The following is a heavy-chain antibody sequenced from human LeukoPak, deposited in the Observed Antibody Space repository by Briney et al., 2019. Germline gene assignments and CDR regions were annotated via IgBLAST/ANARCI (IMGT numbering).Heavy chain of an antibody. CDR1: GYTFTGYY. Sequence: ASVKVSCKASGYTFTGYYMHWVRQSPGQGLGWMGWINPNSGGTNYAQKFQSRVTMTRDTSISTAYMELSRLRSDDTAVYYCARETGTTRWFDPWGQGTLVTASS. V-gene: IGHV1-2*02. CDR3: ARETGTTRWFDP. J-gene: IGHJ5*02. CDR2: INPNSGGT. D-gene: IGHD1-7*01.